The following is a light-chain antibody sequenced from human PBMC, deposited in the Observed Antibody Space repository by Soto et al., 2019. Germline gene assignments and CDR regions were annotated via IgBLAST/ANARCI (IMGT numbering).Light chain of an antibody. CDR2: EVT. CDR3: SSFTTSSTLVV. Sequence: QSALTQPASVSGSPGQSITISCTGTSSDVGTYIYVSWYQHHPGKAPRLMIYEVTNRPSGVSNRFSGSKSDNTASLTISGLQAEDEADYYCSSFTTSSTLVVFGGGTKLTVL. J-gene: IGLJ2*01. CDR1: SSDVGTYIY. V-gene: IGLV2-14*01.